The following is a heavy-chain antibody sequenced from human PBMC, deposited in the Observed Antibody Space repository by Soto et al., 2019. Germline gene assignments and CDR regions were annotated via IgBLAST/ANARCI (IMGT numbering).Heavy chain of an antibody. J-gene: IGHJ5*02. CDR2: IYYSGST. CDR1: GGSVSSGSYY. Sequence: QVQLQESGPGLVKPSETLSLTCTVSGGSVSSGSYYWSWIRQPPGKGLEWIGYIYYSGSTNYNPSLKSPLTISVDTSKNQFSLKLSSVTAADTAVYYCTSVAGTITFNWFDPWGQETLVTVSS. V-gene: IGHV4-61*01. CDR3: TSVAGTITFNWFDP. D-gene: IGHD6-19*01.